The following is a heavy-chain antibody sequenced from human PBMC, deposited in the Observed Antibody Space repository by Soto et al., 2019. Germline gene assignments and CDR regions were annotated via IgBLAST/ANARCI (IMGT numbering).Heavy chain of an antibody. CDR2: IYYTGAT. V-gene: IGHV4-39*01. CDR1: GGSISTTSYY. CDR3: AQEVRAHISAVVKGY. Sequence: SETLSLTCTVSGGSISTTSYYWGWIRQSPGKGLEWIGTIYYTGATYYNPSLKSRVTMSIDTSKNQFSLKLSSVTAADTAVYYCAQEVRAHISAVVKGYWGQGTLVTVSS. D-gene: IGHD6-13*01. J-gene: IGHJ4*02.